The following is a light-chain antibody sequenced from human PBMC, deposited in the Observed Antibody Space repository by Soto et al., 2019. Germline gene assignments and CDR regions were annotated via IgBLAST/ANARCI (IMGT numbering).Light chain of an antibody. CDR2: AAS. Sequence: DIQMTQSPSSLSASVGDRVTMTCRASQDMRTYVAWYQQKPGEVPKLLIRAASTLQTGVPARFRGGGFGTEFTLTISSLRPEDAATYYCQQYHGALLAFGPGTKVDIK. CDR3: QQYHGALLA. J-gene: IGKJ3*01. V-gene: IGKV1-27*01. CDR1: QDMRTY.